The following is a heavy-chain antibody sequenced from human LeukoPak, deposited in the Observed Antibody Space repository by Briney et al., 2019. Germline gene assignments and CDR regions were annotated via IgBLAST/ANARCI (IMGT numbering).Heavy chain of an antibody. CDR1: GFTFSNYW. J-gene: IGHJ4*02. CDR3: ARDGLRRPPTPYCGGDCPLDY. Sequence: LTGGSLRLSCPASGFTFSNYWMSWVPQAPGKGLEWVSGTNWDGGRTGYADSVKGRFTISRDNAKNSLYLQMNSLRVEDTAMYYCARDGLRRPPTPYCGGDCPLDYWGQGTLVTVSS. CDR2: TNWDGGRT. D-gene: IGHD2-21*02. V-gene: IGHV3-20*04.